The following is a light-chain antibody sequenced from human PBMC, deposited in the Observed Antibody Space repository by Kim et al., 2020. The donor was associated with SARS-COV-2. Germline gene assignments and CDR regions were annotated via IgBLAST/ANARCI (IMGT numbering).Light chain of an antibody. CDR2: EGS. CDR3: CSYAGSWV. Sequence: SPGQSITIACTGTRSDVGSYNLVSWYQQHPGKAPKLMIYEGSKRPSGVSNRFSGAKSGNTASLTISGLQAEDEADYYCCSYAGSWVFGGGTQLTVL. CDR1: RSDVGSYNL. J-gene: IGLJ3*02. V-gene: IGLV2-23*01.